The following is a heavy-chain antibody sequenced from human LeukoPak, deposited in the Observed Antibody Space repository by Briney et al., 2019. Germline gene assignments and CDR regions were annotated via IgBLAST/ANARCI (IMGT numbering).Heavy chain of an antibody. V-gene: IGHV4-4*02. J-gene: IGHJ3*02. Sequence: PSETLSLTCAVSGGSISSSNWWSWVRQPPGKGLEWIGEIYHSGSTNYNPSLKSRVTISVDTSKNQFSLKLSSVTAADTAVYYCARHYYDSSGFPDQIDAFDIWGQGTMVTVSS. D-gene: IGHD3-22*01. CDR2: IYHSGST. CDR1: GGSISSSNW. CDR3: ARHYYDSSGFPDQIDAFDI.